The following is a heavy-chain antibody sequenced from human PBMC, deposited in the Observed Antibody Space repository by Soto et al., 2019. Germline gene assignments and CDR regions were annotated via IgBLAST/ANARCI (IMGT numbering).Heavy chain of an antibody. CDR2: IYTSGST. J-gene: IGHJ5*02. V-gene: IGHV4-4*07. CDR1: GGSISSYY. D-gene: IGHD3-10*01. Sequence: KPSETLSLTCTVSGGSISSYYWSWIRQPAGKGLEWIGRIYTSGSTNYNPSLKSRVTMSVDTSKNQFSLKLSSVTAADTAVYYCAREGPVYYYGSGLYNWFDPWGQGTLVTVSS. CDR3: AREGPVYYYGSGLYNWFDP.